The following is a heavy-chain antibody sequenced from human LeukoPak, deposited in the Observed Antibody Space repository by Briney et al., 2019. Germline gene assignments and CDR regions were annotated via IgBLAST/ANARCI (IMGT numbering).Heavy chain of an antibody. CDR1: GYTFTGYY. D-gene: IGHD6-13*01. CDR2: INPNSGGT. Sequence: ASVKVSCKASGYTFTGYYMHWVRHAPGQGIEWMGRINPNSGGTNYAQKFQGRVTMTRDTSISTAYMELSRLRSDDTAVYYCARDGSAAGPSNWFDPWGQGTLVTVSS. CDR3: ARDGSAAGPSNWFDP. V-gene: IGHV1-2*06. J-gene: IGHJ5*02.